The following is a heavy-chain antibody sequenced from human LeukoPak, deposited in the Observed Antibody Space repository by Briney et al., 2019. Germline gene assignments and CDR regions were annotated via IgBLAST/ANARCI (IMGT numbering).Heavy chain of an antibody. D-gene: IGHD6-13*01. CDR2: ISYDGSNK. CDR3: ARSPDPGWSYSSSWFDY. CDR1: GFTFSSYA. J-gene: IGHJ4*02. V-gene: IGHV3-30*04. Sequence: GGSLGLSCAASGFTFSSYAMHWVRQAPGKGLEWVAVISYDGSNKYYADSVKGRFTISRDNSKNTLYLQMNSLRAEDTAVYYCARSPDPGWSYSSSWFDYWGQGTLVTVSS.